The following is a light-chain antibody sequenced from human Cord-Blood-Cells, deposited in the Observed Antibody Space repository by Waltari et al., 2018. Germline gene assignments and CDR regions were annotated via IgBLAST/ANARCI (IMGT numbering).Light chain of an antibody. J-gene: IGKJ1*01. CDR1: QSVLYSSNNKNY. CDR2: LAS. V-gene: IGKV4-1*01. CDR3: QQYYSTLA. Sequence: DIVMTQSPDSLAVSLGERATLNCKSSQSVLYSSNNKNYLAWYQQKPGQPPKLLIYLASTRESGVPDRFSGSGSGTDFTLTISSLQAEDVAVYYCQQYYSTLAFSQGTKVEIK.